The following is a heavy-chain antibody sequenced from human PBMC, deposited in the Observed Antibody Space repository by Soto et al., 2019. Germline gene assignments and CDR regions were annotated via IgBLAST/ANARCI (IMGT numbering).Heavy chain of an antibody. J-gene: IGHJ6*03. CDR1: GGSISSYY. V-gene: IGHV4-59*01. Sequence: TSETLSLTCTVSGGSISSYYWSWIRQPPGKGLEWIGYIYYSGSTNYNPSLKSRVTISVDTSKNQFSLKLSSVTAADTAVYYCARSSCSGGSCYDYMDVWGKGTTVTVSS. CDR3: ARSSCSGGSCYDYMDV. CDR2: IYYSGST. D-gene: IGHD2-15*01.